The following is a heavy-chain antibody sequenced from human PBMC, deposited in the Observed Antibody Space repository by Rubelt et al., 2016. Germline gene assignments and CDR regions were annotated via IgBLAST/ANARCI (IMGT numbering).Heavy chain of an antibody. CDR3: ARGITMVRGVRNYYYYGMDV. V-gene: IGHV3-23*01. J-gene: IGHJ6*02. Sequence: ASGFTHTYSTMTWVRQAPGKGLEWVSAISGNGGSTYYADSVRGRFTISRDNSKNTLYLQMNSLRAEDTAVYYCARGITMVRGVRNYYYYGMDVWGQGTTVTVSS. CDR1: GFTHTYST. CDR2: ISGNGGST. D-gene: IGHD3-10*01.